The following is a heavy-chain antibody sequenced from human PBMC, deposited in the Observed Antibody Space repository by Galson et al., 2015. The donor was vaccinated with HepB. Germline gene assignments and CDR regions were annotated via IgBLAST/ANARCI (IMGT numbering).Heavy chain of an antibody. Sequence: SLRLSCAASGFMFSHYGMHWVRQAPGKGLDWVAFIKYDETKKEYADSEKGRFTISRDNSKNTLSLRMNSLRAEDTAVYYCAKQLYRRSWFEYYGMTSGAKGPRSPSP. CDR1: GFMFSHYG. J-gene: IGHJ6*02. D-gene: IGHD6-13*01. CDR3: AKQLYRRSWFEYYGMTS. V-gene: IGHV3-30*02. CDR2: IKYDETKK.